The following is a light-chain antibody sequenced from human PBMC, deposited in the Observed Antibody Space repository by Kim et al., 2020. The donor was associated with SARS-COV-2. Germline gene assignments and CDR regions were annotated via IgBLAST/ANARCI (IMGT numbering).Light chain of an antibody. CDR3: QQRSNWPRT. CDR2: DIS. V-gene: IGKV3-11*01. Sequence: IVLTQSPDTLSLSPGERATLSCRASQSVSKYLAWYQQKPGQAPRLLIYDISNRATGIPGRFSGSGSGTDFALTISSLEPEDFAVYYCQQRSNWPRTFGQGTKVDIK. CDR1: QSVSKY. J-gene: IGKJ1*01.